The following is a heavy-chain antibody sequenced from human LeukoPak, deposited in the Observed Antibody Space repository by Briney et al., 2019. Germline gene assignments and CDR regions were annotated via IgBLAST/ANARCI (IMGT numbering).Heavy chain of an antibody. V-gene: IGHV1-18*01. J-gene: IGHJ4*02. CDR1: GYTFTSYG. D-gene: IGHD6-6*01. Sequence: ASVKVSCKASGYTFTSYGISWVRQAPGQGLEWVGWISTDNGNINYAQKLQGRVTMTTDTSTSTAYMELRSLTSDDTAVYYCARPRGQPVEFDFWGQGTLVTVFS. CDR3: ARPRGQPVEFDF. CDR2: ISTDNGNI.